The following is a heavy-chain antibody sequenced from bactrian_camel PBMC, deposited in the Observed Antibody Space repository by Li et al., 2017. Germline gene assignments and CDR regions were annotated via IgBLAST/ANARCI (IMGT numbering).Heavy chain of an antibody. CDR1: GYSFRRYC. J-gene: IGHJ4*01. Sequence: HVQLVESGGVSVQAGGSQTLSCEASGYSFRRYCMGWFRQAPGKEREAVACIITGNGKTYYADSVKGRFTISQDVDKKTMYLQLDNLEPEDTAMYYCAAQALDLWYRGNFKYWGQGTQVTVS. CDR2: IITGNGKT. CDR3: AAQALDLWYRGNFKY. V-gene: IGHV3S1*01. D-gene: IGHD2*01.